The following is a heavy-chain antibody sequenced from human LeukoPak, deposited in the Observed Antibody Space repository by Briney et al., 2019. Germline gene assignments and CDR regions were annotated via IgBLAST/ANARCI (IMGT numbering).Heavy chain of an antibody. J-gene: IGHJ6*02. CDR2: ISGSGGST. CDR3: ARLETYYYYGMDV. Sequence: GGSLRLSCAASGFTFSDYYMSWIRQAPGKGLEWVSAISGSGGSTYYADSVKGRFTISRDNSKNTLYLQMNSLRAEDTAVYYCARLETYYYYGMDVWGQGTTVTVSS. CDR1: GFTFSDYY. D-gene: IGHD3-22*01. V-gene: IGHV3-23*01.